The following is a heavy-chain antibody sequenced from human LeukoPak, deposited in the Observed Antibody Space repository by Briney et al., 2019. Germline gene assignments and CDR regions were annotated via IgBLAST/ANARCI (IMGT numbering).Heavy chain of an antibody. J-gene: IGHJ4*02. Sequence: GGSLRLSCAASGFSFGDYGLTWVRQAPGKGLEWVSGINWNGDSTDYADSVKGRFTISRDNAKNSLYLQMNSLRAEDTALYYCARDLRVVITGSFDSWGQGTLVTVSS. CDR3: ARDLRVVITGSFDS. CDR2: INWNGDST. CDR1: GFSFGDYG. V-gene: IGHV3-20*04. D-gene: IGHD3-22*01.